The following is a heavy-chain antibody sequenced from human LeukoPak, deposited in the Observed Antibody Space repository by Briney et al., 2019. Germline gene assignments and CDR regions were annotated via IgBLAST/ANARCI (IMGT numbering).Heavy chain of an antibody. D-gene: IGHD6-6*01. CDR3: AKDGVAARLGGDY. CDR2: IRYDGSNK. Sequence: GGSLRLSCAASGFTFSSYGMHWVRQAPGKGLEWVAFIRYDGSNKYYADSVEGRFTISRDNSKNTLYLQMNSLRAEDTAVYYCAKDGVAARLGGDYWGQGTLVTVSS. CDR1: GFTFSSYG. J-gene: IGHJ4*02. V-gene: IGHV3-30*02.